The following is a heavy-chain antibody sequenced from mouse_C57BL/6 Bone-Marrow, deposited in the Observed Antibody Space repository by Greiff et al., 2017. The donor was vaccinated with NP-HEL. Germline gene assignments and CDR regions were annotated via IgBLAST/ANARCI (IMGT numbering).Heavy chain of an antibody. V-gene: IGHV5-17*01. D-gene: IGHD4-1*01. J-gene: IGHJ2*01. CDR2: ISSGSSTI. CDR3: ARSSKRGRSFDY. Sequence: EVKLMESGGGLVKPGGSLKLSCAASGFTFSDYGMHWVRQAPEKGLEWVAYISSGSSTIYYADTVKGRFTISRDNAKNTLFLQMTSLRSEDTAMYYCARSSKRGRSFDYWGQGTTLTVSS. CDR1: GFTFSDYG.